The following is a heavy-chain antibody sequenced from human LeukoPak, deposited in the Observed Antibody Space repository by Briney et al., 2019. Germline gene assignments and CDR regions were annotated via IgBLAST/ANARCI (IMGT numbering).Heavy chain of an antibody. J-gene: IGHJ4*02. CDR3: AKVPYYGDYIGYYFDY. Sequence: GGPLRLSCAASGFTFSSYAMSWVRQAPGKGLEWVSAISGSGGSTYYADSVKGRFTISRDNSKNTLYLQMNSLRAEDTAVYYCAKVPYYGDYIGYYFDYWGQGTLVTVSS. CDR2: ISGSGGST. D-gene: IGHD4-17*01. CDR1: GFTFSSYA. V-gene: IGHV3-23*01.